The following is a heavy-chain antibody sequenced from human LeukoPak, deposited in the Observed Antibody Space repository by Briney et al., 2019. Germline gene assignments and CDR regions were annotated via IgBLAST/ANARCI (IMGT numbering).Heavy chain of an antibody. CDR3: ARDFEYYFDY. V-gene: IGHV4-38-2*02. J-gene: IGHJ4*02. Sequence: SETLSLTCTVSGYSISSGYYWGWIWQPPGKGLEWIGSIYHSGSTYYNPSLKSRVAISVDTSKNQFSLKLSSVTAADTAVYYCARDFEYYFDYWGQGTLVTVSS. D-gene: IGHD3-9*01. CDR1: GYSISSGYY. CDR2: IYHSGST.